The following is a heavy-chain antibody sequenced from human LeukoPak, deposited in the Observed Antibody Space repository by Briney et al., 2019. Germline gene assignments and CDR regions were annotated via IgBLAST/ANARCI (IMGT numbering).Heavy chain of an antibody. CDR2: IIPIFGTA. CDR1: GGTFSSYA. Sequence: ASVKVSCKASGGTFSSYALSWVRQAPGQGLEWMGGIIPIFGTANYAQKFQGRVTITTDESTSTAYMELSSLRSEDTAVYYCATLTPWSGDDGGDLDYWGQGTLVTVSS. J-gene: IGHJ4*02. CDR3: ATLTPWSGDDGGDLDY. V-gene: IGHV1-69*05. D-gene: IGHD3-3*01.